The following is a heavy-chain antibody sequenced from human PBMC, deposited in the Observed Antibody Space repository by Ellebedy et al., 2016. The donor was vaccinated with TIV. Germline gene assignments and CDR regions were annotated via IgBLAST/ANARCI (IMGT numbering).Heavy chain of an antibody. CDR1: GFTVGDNF. J-gene: IGHJ4*02. V-gene: IGHV3-53*01. CDR2: IYSDGRT. D-gene: IGHD5-18*01. Sequence: GESLKISCAVSGFTVGDNFMTWVRQAPGKGLEWVSVIYSDGRTYYADSVKGRFTISRDSSKNTVYLQMNSLRVEDTAVYYCASLGYSYAPSGWGQGTLVTVSS. CDR3: ASLGYSYAPSG.